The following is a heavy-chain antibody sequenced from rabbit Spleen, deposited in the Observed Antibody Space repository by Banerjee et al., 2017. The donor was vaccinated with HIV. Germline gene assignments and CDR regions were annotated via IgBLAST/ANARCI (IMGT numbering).Heavy chain of an antibody. V-gene: IGHV1S45*01. CDR1: GFSFSYSYW. J-gene: IGHJ4*01. Sequence: QEQLEESGGDLVKPEGSLTLTCTASGFSFSYSYWICWVRQAPGKGLKWIACINTWSNRPVYASWAKGRFTMSKTSSTTVTLQMTSLTGADTATYFCARDLVAVIGWNFNLWGPGTLVTVS. D-gene: IGHD1-1*01. CDR3: ARDLVAVIGWNFNL. CDR2: INTWSNRP.